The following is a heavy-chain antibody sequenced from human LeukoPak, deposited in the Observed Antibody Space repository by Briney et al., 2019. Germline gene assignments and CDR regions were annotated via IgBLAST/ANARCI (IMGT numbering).Heavy chain of an antibody. CDR1: GFTVSNNY. Sequence: PGGSLRLSCAASGFTVSNNYMSWLRQAPGKGLEWGTVIYSGGSKYSADSVEGRFTIFRNYSKNTLYLQINLLEAEDTDVYYWWKIGANVGFGGEGTLLTLS. D-gene: IGHD4/OR15-4a*01. J-gene: IGHJ4*02. CDR3: WKIGANVGF. V-gene: IGHV3-53*01. CDR2: IYSGGSK.